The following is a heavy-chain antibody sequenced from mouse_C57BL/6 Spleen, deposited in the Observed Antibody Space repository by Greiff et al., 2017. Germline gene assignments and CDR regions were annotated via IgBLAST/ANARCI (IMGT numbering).Heavy chain of an antibody. V-gene: IGHV14-4*01. D-gene: IGHD1-1*01. CDR3: TRRSSYRYFDV. J-gene: IGHJ1*03. CDR2: IDPENGDT. CDR1: GFNFKDDY. Sequence: VQLQQSGAELVRPGASVKLSCTASGFNFKDDYMHWVKQRPEQGLEWIGWIDPENGDTEYASKFQGKATITADTSSNTAYLQLSSLTSEDTAVYYCTRRSSYRYFDVWGTGTTVTVSS.